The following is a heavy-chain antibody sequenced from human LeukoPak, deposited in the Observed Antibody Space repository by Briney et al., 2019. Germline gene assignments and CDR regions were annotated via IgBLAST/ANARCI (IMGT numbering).Heavy chain of an antibody. J-gene: IGHJ4*02. D-gene: IGHD3-22*01. Sequence: GGSLRLPCAVSGITLSNYGMSWVRQAPGKGLEWVAGISGSGGGTNYADSVKGRFTISRDNPKNTLYLQMNSLRAEDTAVYFCAKRGVVIRVILVGFHKDANYLDSWGQGALVTVSS. CDR3: AKRGVVIRVILVGFHKDANYLDS. V-gene: IGHV3-23*01. CDR1: GITLSNYG. CDR2: ISGSGGGT.